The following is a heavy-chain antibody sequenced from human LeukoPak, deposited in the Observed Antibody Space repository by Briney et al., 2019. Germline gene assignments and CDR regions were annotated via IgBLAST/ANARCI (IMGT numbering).Heavy chain of an antibody. D-gene: IGHD2-2*01. J-gene: IGHJ4*02. V-gene: IGHV1-18*04. CDR1: GYTFTSYG. CDR3: ARAMGELGYCSSTSCYVAPPDY. CDR2: ISAYNGNT. Sequence: ASVKVSCKASGYTFTSYGISWVRQAPGQGLEWMGWISAYNGNTNYAQKLQGRVTMTTDTSTSTAYMELRSLRSDDTAVYYCARAMGELGYCSSTSCYVAPPDYWGQGTLVTVS.